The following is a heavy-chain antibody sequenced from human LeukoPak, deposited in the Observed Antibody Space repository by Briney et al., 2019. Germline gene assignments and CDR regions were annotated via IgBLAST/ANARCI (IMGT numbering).Heavy chain of an antibody. J-gene: IGHJ4*02. CDR3: ARGSYYYGSGPPQAPLDY. CDR1: GGSISSGDYY. V-gene: IGHV4-30-4*08. CDR2: IYYSGST. Sequence: PSQTLSLTCTVSGGSISSGDYYWSWIRQPPGKGLEWIGYIYYSGSTYYNPSLKSRVTISVDTSKNQFSLKLSSVTAADTAVYYCARGSYYYGSGPPQAPLDYWGQGTLVTVSS. D-gene: IGHD3-10*01.